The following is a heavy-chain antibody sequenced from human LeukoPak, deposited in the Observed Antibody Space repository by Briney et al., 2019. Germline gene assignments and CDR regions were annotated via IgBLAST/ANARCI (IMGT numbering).Heavy chain of an antibody. CDR2: IYTSGST. Sequence: PSETLSLTCTVSGGSISSYYWSWIRQPAGKGLEWIGRIYTSGSTNYNPSLKSRVTMSVDTSKNQFSLKLSSVTAADTAVYYCARHEIYDSSGYSHDYWGQGTLVTVSS. D-gene: IGHD3-22*01. CDR3: ARHEIYDSSGYSHDY. CDR1: GGSISSYY. V-gene: IGHV4-4*07. J-gene: IGHJ4*02.